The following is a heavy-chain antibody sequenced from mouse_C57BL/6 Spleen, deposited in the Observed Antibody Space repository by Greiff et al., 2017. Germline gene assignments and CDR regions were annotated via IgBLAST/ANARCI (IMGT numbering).Heavy chain of an antibody. V-gene: IGHV1-81*01. CDR3: AKGDGSSPYWYFDV. D-gene: IGHD1-1*01. J-gene: IGHJ1*03. CDR2: IYPRSGNT. Sequence: VQVVESGAELARPGASVKLSCKASGYTFTSYGISWVKQRTGQGLEWIGEIYPRSGNTYYNEKFKGKATLTADKSSSTAYMELRSLTSEDSAVYFCAKGDGSSPYWYFDVWGTGTTVTVSS. CDR1: GYTFTSYG.